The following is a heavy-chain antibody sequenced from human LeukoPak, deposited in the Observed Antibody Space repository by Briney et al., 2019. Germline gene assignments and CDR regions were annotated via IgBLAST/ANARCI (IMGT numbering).Heavy chain of an antibody. J-gene: IGHJ5*02. Sequence: SETLSLTCAVYIDSFSNYHWNWIRQTPAKGMEWIGEVNESGGTNISPSLRSRVILSVDTSKNQFSLKLISVTVADTAIYYCARGRPWGNWFDPWGQGTLVTVSS. V-gene: IGHV4-34*01. D-gene: IGHD7-27*01. CDR3: ARGRPWGNWFDP. CDR1: IDSFSNYH. CDR2: VNESGGT.